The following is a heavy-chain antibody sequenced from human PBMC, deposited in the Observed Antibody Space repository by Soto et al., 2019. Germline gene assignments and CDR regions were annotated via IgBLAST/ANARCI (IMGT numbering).Heavy chain of an antibody. Sequence: GGSLSLSCAASGFTFSSYAMSWVRQAPGKGLEWVSAISGSGGSTYYADSVKGRFTISRDNSKNTAYLQMNSLKTEDTALYYCARLWGTVVRDADYWGQGTLVTVSS. J-gene: IGHJ4*02. CDR2: ISGSGGST. D-gene: IGHD2-15*01. CDR3: ARLWGTVVRDADY. V-gene: IGHV3-23*01. CDR1: GFTFSSYA.